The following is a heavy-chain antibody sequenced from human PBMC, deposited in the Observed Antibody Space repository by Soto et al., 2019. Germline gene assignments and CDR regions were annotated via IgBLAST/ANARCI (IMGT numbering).Heavy chain of an antibody. CDR3: AIYDSSGSRGFQH. V-gene: IGHV4-31*03. Sequence: QVQLQESGPGLVKPSQTLSLTCTVSGGSISSGGYYWSWIRQHPGKGLEWIGYIYYSGSTYYNPSLKSRVTISVDTSTNHFSLKLSSLTAAATAVYYCAIYDSSGSRGFQHWGQGTLVTVSS. J-gene: IGHJ1*01. CDR1: GGSISSGGYY. D-gene: IGHD3-22*01. CDR2: IYYSGST.